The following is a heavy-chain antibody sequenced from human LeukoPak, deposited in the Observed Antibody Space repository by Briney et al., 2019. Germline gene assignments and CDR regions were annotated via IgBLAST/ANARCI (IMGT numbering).Heavy chain of an antibody. D-gene: IGHD1-26*01. J-gene: IGHJ4*02. CDR2: ISYDGSNK. Sequence: GRSLRLSCAASGFTFSSYGTHWVRQAPGKGLEWVAVISYDGSNKYYADSVKGRFTISRDNSKNTLYLQMNSLRAEDTAVYYCAKVSGVFIVGAYDYWGQGTLVTVSS. V-gene: IGHV3-30*18. CDR3: AKVSGVFIVGAYDY. CDR1: GFTFSSYG.